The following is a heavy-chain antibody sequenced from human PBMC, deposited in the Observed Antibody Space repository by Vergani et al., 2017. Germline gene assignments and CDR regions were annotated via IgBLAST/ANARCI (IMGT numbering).Heavy chain of an antibody. CDR3: VKEKIDLGSYFFDS. CDR1: GFTFDNYA. Sequence: EVHLLESGGGLIQPGGSLRISCAASGFTFDNYAMTWVRQAPGKGLQWVSGISGPGLSTYYADSVKGRFSISRDNSKNTVFLQMHSLRAEDTAIYYCVKEKIDLGSYFFDSWGHGILVTVSS. CDR2: ISGPGLST. J-gene: IGHJ4*01. V-gene: IGHV3-23*01. D-gene: IGHD2/OR15-2a*01.